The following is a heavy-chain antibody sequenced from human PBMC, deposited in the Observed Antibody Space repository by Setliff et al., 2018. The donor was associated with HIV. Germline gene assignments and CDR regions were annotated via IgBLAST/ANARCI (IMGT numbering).Heavy chain of an antibody. CDR2: ITGGGDHT. CDR1: GFAFTISS. Sequence: GGSLRLSCAASGFAFTISSMNWVRQAPGKGLEWVSAITGGGDHTYYADSVKGRFTISKDNSKNALYLQMSSLRDEDTAVYYCAKVFVFGIDAFDIWGQGTMVTVSS. D-gene: IGHD3-10*02. V-gene: IGHV3-23*01. J-gene: IGHJ3*02. CDR3: AKVFVFGIDAFDI.